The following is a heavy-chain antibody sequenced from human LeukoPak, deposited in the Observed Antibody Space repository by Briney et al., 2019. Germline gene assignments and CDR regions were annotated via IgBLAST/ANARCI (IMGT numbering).Heavy chain of an antibody. D-gene: IGHD1-7*01. CDR1: GFTFSSYS. V-gene: IGHV3-21*01. CDR3: AGDQGNYSRFDY. Sequence: GGSLRLSCAASGFTFSSYSVNWVRQAPGKGLEWVSSISSSSSYIYYADSAKGRFTISRDNAKNSLYLQMNSLRAEDTAVYYCAGDQGNYSRFDYWGQGPLVTVSS. J-gene: IGHJ4*02. CDR2: ISSSSSYI.